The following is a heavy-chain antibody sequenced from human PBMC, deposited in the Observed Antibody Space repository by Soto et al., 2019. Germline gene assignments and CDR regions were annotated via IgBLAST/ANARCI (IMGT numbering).Heavy chain of an antibody. CDR2: ISSGGSTI. V-gene: IGHV3-48*03. CDR1: GFTFSSYE. D-gene: IGHD5-18*01. CDR3: ARDLGYSYGYDYYGMDV. Sequence: GGSLRLSCAASGFTFSSYEMNWVRQAPGKGLEWVSYISSGGSTIYYADSVKGRFTISRDNAKNSLYLQMNSLRAEDTAVYYCARDLGYSYGYDYYGMDVWGQGTTVTVSS. J-gene: IGHJ6*02.